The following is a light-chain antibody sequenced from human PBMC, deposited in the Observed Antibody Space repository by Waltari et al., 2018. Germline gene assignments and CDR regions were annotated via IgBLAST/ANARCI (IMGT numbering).Light chain of an antibody. CDR2: AAS. CDR1: QRVSKY. Sequence: EVVLTQSPGTRSLSPGERATLSCRASQRVSKYLAWYQQRPSQAPRLLIYAASTRATGVPERFMGSWFGTDFSLTISRLEPEDFAVYYCQNHERLPATFGQGTKVEIK. V-gene: IGKV3-20*01. J-gene: IGKJ1*01. CDR3: QNHERLPAT.